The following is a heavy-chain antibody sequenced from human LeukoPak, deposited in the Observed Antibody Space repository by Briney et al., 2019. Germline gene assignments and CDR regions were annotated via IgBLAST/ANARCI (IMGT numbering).Heavy chain of an antibody. CDR3: AREPSPGSGHLARDFDY. V-gene: IGHV3-30-3*01. J-gene: IGHJ4*02. Sequence: GGSLRLSCAASGFTFTTYTMYWVRQAPGKGLQWVAVISYDGSNKYYADSVKGRFTISRDTSKSTLYLQMSSLRSEDTAVYYCAREPSPGSGHLARDFDYWGQGTLVTVSS. CDR1: GFTFTTYT. CDR2: ISYDGSNK. D-gene: IGHD6-19*01.